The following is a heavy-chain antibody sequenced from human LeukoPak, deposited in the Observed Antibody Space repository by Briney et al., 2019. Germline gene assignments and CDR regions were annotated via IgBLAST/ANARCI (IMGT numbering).Heavy chain of an antibody. CDR2: MSSSDDGR. CDR3: AELGITMIGGV. J-gene: IGHJ6*04. V-gene: IGHV3-23*01. Sequence: GGSLRLSCAASGFTFSDNFMTWVRQAPGKGLEWVSAMSSSDDGRYYAASVRGRFTISRDTSRSTLYLQMNSLRAEDTAVYYCAELGITMIGGVWGKGTTVTISS. CDR1: GFTFSDNF. D-gene: IGHD3-10*02.